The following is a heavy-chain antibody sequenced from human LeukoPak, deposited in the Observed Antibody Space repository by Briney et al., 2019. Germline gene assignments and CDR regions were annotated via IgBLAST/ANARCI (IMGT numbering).Heavy chain of an antibody. CDR3: ARGRRGTTVLD. D-gene: IGHD4-17*01. CDR2: INPNSGNT. CDR1: GYTFTGYY. V-gene: IGHV1-8*02. Sequence: ASVKVSCKASGYTFTGYYIHWVRQAPGQGLEWMGWINPNSGNTGYAQKFQGRVTMTRNTSISTAYMELSSLRSEDTAVYYCARGRRGTTVLDWGQGTLVTVSS. J-gene: IGHJ4*02.